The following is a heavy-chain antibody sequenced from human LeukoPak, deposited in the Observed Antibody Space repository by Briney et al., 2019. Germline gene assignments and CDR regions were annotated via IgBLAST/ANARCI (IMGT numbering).Heavy chain of an antibody. D-gene: IGHD3-10*01. J-gene: IGHJ4*02. CDR2: ISGSGGST. Sequence: GGSLRLSCAASGFTFSSYAMSWVRQAPGKGLEWVSAISGSGGSTYYADSVKGRFTISRDNSKSTLYLQMNSLRAEDTAVYYCAKSFLGITMVRGVIMALDYWGQGTLVTVSS. CDR1: GFTFSSYA. CDR3: AKSFLGITMVRGVIMALDY. V-gene: IGHV3-23*01.